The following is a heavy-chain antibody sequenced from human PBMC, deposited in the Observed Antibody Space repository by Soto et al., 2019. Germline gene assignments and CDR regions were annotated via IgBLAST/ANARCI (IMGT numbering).Heavy chain of an antibody. Sequence: EVQLVESGGVLVKPGGSLRLSCAASGFTFSSYSMNWVRQAPGKGLEWVSSISSSSSYIYYADSVKGRFTISRDNAKNSLYLQMNSLRAEDTAVYYCARVGPAVVVPARHYYYYYYMDVWGKGTTVTVSS. CDR2: ISSSSSYI. CDR1: GFTFSSYS. J-gene: IGHJ6*03. D-gene: IGHD2-2*01. V-gene: IGHV3-21*01. CDR3: ARVGPAVVVPARHYYYYYYMDV.